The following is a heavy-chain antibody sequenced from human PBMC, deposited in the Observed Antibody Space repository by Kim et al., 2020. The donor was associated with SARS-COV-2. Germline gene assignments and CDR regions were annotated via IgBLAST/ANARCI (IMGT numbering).Heavy chain of an antibody. V-gene: IGHV3-7*01. J-gene: IGHJ2*01. Sequence: GGSLRLSCAASGFRFSSYWMSWVRQAPEKGLEWVANIKEDGSEKYYVDSVKGRFTISRDNAKNPLYLQMDSPRVEDTAVYYCGIFVRRELPSAWGRGTLVIVSS. CDR1: GFRFSSYW. D-gene: IGHD1-7*01. CDR2: IKEDGSEK. CDR3: GIFVRRELPSA.